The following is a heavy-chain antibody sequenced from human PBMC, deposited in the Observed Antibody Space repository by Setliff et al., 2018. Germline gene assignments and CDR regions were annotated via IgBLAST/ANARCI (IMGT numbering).Heavy chain of an antibody. V-gene: IGHV3-48*01. Sequence: GGSLRLSCAASGFTFSSYSMNWVRQAPGKGLEWVSYISSSSSTIYYADSVKGRFTISRDNAKNSLYLQMNNLRAEDTATYYCARGDTIFGVIINSIGGRYFDYWGQGTLVTVSS. J-gene: IGHJ4*02. CDR1: GFTFSSYS. CDR2: ISSSSSTI. CDR3: ARGDTIFGVIINSIGGRYFDY. D-gene: IGHD3-3*01.